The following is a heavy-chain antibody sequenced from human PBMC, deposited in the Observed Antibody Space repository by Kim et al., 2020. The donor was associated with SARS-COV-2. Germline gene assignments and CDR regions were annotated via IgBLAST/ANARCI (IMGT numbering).Heavy chain of an antibody. CDR3: AREPPTQDALWFGELFLGPDV. CDR1: GGSISSSSYY. Sequence: SETLSLTCTVSGGSISSSSYYWGWIRQPPGKGLEWIGSIYYSGSTYYNPSLKSRVTISVDTSKNQFSLKLSSVTAADTAVYYCAREPPTQDALWFGELFLGPDVWGQGTTVTVSS. V-gene: IGHV4-39*07. J-gene: IGHJ6*02. D-gene: IGHD3-10*01. CDR2: IYYSGST.